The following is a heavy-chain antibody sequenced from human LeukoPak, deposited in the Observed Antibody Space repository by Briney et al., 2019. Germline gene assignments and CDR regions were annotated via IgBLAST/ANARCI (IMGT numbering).Heavy chain of an antibody. V-gene: IGHV1-69*05. Sequence: GSSVKVSCKASGGTFSSYAISWVRQAPGQGLEWMEGIIPIFGTANYAQKFQGRVTITTDESTSTAYMELSSLRSEDTAVYYCARDPPDGSGSYYIARIAAAGPGDDYWGQGTLVTVSS. CDR3: ARDPPDGSGSYYIARIAAAGPGDDY. CDR1: GGTFSSYA. J-gene: IGHJ4*02. CDR2: IIPIFGTA. D-gene: IGHD3-10*01.